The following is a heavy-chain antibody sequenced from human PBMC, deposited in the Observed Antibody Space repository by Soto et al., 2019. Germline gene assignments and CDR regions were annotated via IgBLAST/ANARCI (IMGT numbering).Heavy chain of an antibody. J-gene: IGHJ4*02. CDR1: GYTFTDYD. D-gene: IGHD5-12*01. CDR3: ARGKLATLTDF. CDR2: MNPNTGNT. Sequence: ASVKVSCKSSGYTFTDYDINWVRQAPGQGLEWMGWMNPNTGNTRYAQHFQGRLTMTRDTSISTAFMELRNLRSEDTAFYYCARGKLATLTDFWGQGTLVTVYS. V-gene: IGHV1-8*01.